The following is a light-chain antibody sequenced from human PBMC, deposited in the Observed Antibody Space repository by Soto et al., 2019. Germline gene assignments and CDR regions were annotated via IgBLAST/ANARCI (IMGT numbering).Light chain of an antibody. CDR2: KAS. CDR1: QTISSW. Sequence: DIQMTQSPSTLSGSVGDRVTITCRASQTISSWLAWYQQKPGTAPKLLIYKASTLKSGVPSRFSGSGSGTEFTLTISSLQPDDFATYYCQQYNTYSRTFGQGTKVDSK. J-gene: IGKJ1*01. V-gene: IGKV1-5*03. CDR3: QQYNTYSRT.